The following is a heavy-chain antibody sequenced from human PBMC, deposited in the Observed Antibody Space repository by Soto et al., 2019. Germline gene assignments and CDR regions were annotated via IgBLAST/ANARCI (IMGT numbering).Heavy chain of an antibody. D-gene: IGHD1-7*01. CDR1: GGSISSGGYY. V-gene: IGHV4-31*03. Sequence: QVQLQESGPGLVKHSQTLSLTCTVSGGSISSGGYYWSWIRQQPGKGLEWIGYIYYSGSTYYNPSLKRRVTISVDTSKNQFSLKLSSVTAADTAVYYCARVDRANWKYVYWGQGTLVTVSS. CDR2: IYYSGST. J-gene: IGHJ4*02. CDR3: ARVDRANWKYVY.